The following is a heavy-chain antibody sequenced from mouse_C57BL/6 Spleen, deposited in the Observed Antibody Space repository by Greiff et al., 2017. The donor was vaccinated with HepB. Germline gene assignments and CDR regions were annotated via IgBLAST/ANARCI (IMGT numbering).Heavy chain of an antibody. CDR3: ARKIYGYDAPGWFAY. D-gene: IGHD2-2*01. V-gene: IGHV1-59*01. CDR2: IDPSDSYT. Sequence: QVQLKQPGAELVRPGTSVKLSCKASGYTFTSYWMHWVKQRPGQGLEWIGVIDPSDSYTNYNQKFKGKATLTVDTSSSKAYMQLSSLTSEDSAVYYCARKIYGYDAPGWFAYWGQGTLVTVSA. J-gene: IGHJ3*01. CDR1: GYTFTSYW.